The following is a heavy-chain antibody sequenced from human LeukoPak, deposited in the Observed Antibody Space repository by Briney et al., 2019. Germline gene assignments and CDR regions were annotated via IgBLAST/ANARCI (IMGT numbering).Heavy chain of an antibody. CDR1: GGSISSYY. J-gene: IGHJ6*03. V-gene: IGHV4-59*01. Sequence: SETLSLTCTVSGGSISSYYWSWIRQPPGKGLEWIGYIYYSGSTNYNPSLKSRVTISVDTSKNQFSLKLSSVTAADTAVYYCARAPYHDFWSGYSMEFNYYYYMDVWGKGTTVTVSS. CDR2: IYYSGST. CDR3: ARAPYHDFWSGYSMEFNYYYYMDV. D-gene: IGHD3-3*01.